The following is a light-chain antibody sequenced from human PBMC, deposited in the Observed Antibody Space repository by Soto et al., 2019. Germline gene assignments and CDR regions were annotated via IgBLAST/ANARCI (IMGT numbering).Light chain of an antibody. V-gene: IGKV1-27*01. CDR2: AAS. J-gene: IGKJ4*01. CDR1: QGISNY. Sequence: DIHMTQCPSSLSASVRDKVTITFRASQGISNYLAWYQQKPGKVPKLLIYAASTLQSGVPSRFSGSGSGTDFTLTISSLQPEDVATYYCQKYNSAPLTFGGGTKVDIK. CDR3: QKYNSAPLT.